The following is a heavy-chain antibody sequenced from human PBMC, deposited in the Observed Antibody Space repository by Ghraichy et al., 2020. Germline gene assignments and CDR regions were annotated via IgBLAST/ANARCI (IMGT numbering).Heavy chain of an antibody. D-gene: IGHD3-10*01. CDR3: ARAEGVTAKVWWYFDL. Sequence: SETLSLTCAVSGGPISRGGYSWSWIRQPPGKGLEWIGYIFHSGNAHYNPSLKSRVTLSVDTSTNRFSLRLTSVTAADTAMYYCARAEGVTAKVWWYFDLWGRGTRVTVSS. V-gene: IGHV4-30-2*01. CDR1: GGPISRGGYS. J-gene: IGHJ2*01. CDR2: IFHSGNA.